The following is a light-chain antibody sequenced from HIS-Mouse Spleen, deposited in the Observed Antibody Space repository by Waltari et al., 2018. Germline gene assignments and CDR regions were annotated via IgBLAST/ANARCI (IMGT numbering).Light chain of an antibody. CDR1: SSDVGGDNL. CDR2: DVS. V-gene: IGLV2-11*01. CDR3: CSYAGSYTVV. Sequence: QSALTQPRSVSGSPGQSVTISSTGTSSDVGGDNLFSCYQQHPGKAPKLMIYDVSKRPSGVPDRFSGSKSGNTASLTISGLQAEDEADYYCCSYAGSYTVVFGGGTKLTVL. J-gene: IGLJ2*01.